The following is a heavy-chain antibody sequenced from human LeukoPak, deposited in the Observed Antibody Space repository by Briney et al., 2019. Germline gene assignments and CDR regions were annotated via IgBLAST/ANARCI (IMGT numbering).Heavy chain of an antibody. Sequence: GGSLRLSCAASGFTFTSFWMTWVRQSPGKGLEWVANINRDGTKTTYVDSVKGRFTISRDDAKNSLFLHMSSLRAEDTAVYYCATAPAAADSSWGQGTPVAVSS. V-gene: IGHV3-7*01. CDR1: GFTFTSFW. CDR3: ATAPAAADSS. D-gene: IGHD6-13*01. J-gene: IGHJ5*02. CDR2: INRDGTKT.